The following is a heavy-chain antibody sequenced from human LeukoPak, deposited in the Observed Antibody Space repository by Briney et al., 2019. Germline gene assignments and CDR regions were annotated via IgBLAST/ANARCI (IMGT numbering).Heavy chain of an antibody. CDR2: FDPEDGET. CDR1: GYTLTELS. CDR3: ARGGGYCSGGSCYPLNWFDP. D-gene: IGHD2-15*01. Sequence: GASVKVSCKVSGYTLTELSMHWVRQAPGKGLEWMGGFDPEDGETIYAQKFQGRVTMTTDTSTSTAYMELRSLRSDDTAVYYCARGGGYCSGGSCYPLNWFDPWAREPWSPSPQ. J-gene: IGHJ5*02. V-gene: IGHV1-24*01.